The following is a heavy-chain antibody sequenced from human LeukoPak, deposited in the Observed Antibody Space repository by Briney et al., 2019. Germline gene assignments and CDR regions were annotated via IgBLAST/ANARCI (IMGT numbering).Heavy chain of an antibody. J-gene: IGHJ4*02. D-gene: IGHD4-17*01. CDR3: AGQEGDYGDYVFDY. CDR1: GGSFSGYY. V-gene: IGHV4-34*01. Sequence: KPSETLSLTCAVYGGSFSGYYWSWIRQPPGKGLEWIGEINHSGSTNYNPSLKSRVTISVDTSKNQFSLKLSSVTAADTAVYYCAGQEGDYGDYVFDYWGQGTLVTVSS. CDR2: INHSGST.